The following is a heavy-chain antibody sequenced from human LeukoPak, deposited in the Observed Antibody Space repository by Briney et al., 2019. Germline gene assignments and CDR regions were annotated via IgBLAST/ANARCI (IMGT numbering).Heavy chain of an antibody. V-gene: IGHV3-30*18. Sequence: GRSLRLSCAVSGFTFNSYAMHWVRQAPGKGLEWVALISHDGRNKDYADSVKGRFTISRDDSKNTLYLQMKNLRAEDTAVYYCAKDGAWLRFDDWGQGILVSVSS. CDR2: ISHDGRNK. CDR3: AKDGAWLRFDD. D-gene: IGHD5-12*01. CDR1: GFTFNSYA. J-gene: IGHJ4*02.